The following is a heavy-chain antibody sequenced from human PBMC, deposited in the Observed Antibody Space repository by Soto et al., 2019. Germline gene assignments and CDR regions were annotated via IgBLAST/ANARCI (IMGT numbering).Heavy chain of an antibody. CDR2: ISHTGRT. CDR1: TGSMRTYY. J-gene: IGHJ4*02. CDR3: ARDDTTGLFDF. V-gene: IGHV4-59*01. Sequence: PSETLSLTCSVSTGSMRTYYWTWIRQSPGKGLEWIGQISHTGRTKYNPSLESRVTISVDTSRKQFSLKLTSVTAADTALYYCARDDTTGLFDFWGQGTLATVSS. D-gene: IGHD4-17*01.